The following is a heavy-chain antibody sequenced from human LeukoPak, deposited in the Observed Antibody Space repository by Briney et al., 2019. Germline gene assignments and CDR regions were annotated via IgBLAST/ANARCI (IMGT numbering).Heavy chain of an antibody. CDR3: ARERGWRELDY. V-gene: IGHV4-34*01. Sequence: SETLSLTCAVYGGSFSGYYWSWIRQPPGKGLEWIGEIYHSGSTNYNPSLKSRVTISVDKSKNQFSLKLSSVTAADTAVYYCARERGWRELDYWGQGTLVTVSS. D-gene: IGHD6-19*01. J-gene: IGHJ4*02. CDR2: IYHSGST. CDR1: GGSFSGYY.